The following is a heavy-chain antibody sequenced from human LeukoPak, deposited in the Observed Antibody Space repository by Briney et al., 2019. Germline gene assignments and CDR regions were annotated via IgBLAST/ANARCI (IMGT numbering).Heavy chain of an antibody. CDR1: GYSFTSYW. CDR2: IYPGDSHT. Sequence: GESLKISCKGSGYSFTSYWIGWVRQMPGKGLEWMGIIYPGDSHTTYSPSFQGQVTISADKSISTAYLQWGSLEASDTAVYYCASRSGGSYYYYMDVWGKGTTVIVSS. V-gene: IGHV5-51*01. CDR3: ASRSGGSYYYYMDV. D-gene: IGHD2-15*01. J-gene: IGHJ6*03.